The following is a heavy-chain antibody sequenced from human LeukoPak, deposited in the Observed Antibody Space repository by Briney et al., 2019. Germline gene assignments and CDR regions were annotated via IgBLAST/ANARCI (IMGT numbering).Heavy chain of an antibody. CDR1: GFTFDDYA. J-gene: IGHJ5*02. CDR2: ISGDGGST. CDR3: AKERPRRFGDWWFDP. Sequence: GGSLRLSCAASGFTFDDYAMHWVRQAPGKGLEWVSLISGDGGSTYYADSVKGRFTISRDNSKNSLYLQMNSLRTEDTALYYCAKERPRRFGDWWFDPWGQGTLVTVSS. V-gene: IGHV3-43*02. D-gene: IGHD3-10*01.